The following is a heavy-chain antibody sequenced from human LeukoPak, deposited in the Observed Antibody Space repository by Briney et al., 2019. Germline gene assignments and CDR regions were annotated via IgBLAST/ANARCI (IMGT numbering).Heavy chain of an antibody. CDR3: AGPSNYYDSSGYYQPLDY. V-gene: IGHV1-18*01. J-gene: IGHJ4*02. Sequence: SVKVSCKASGYTFTSYGISWVRQAPGQGLEWMGWISDYNGNTKYAQKLQGRVTMTTDTSTSTAYMELRSLRSDDTAVYYCAGPSNYYDSSGYYQPLDYWGQGTLVTVSS. D-gene: IGHD3-22*01. CDR1: GYTFTSYG. CDR2: ISDYNGNT.